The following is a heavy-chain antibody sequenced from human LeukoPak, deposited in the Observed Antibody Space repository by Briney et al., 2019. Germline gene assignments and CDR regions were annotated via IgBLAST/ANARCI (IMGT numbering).Heavy chain of an antibody. CDR3: TRTGLLWFGELLYSHDY. Sequence: GRSLRLSCSASGLTFGDYAMSWVRQAPGKGLEWVGFIRRNAYGGTTEYAASVKGRFTISRDDSKGIAYLQMNSLKTEDTAVYYCTRTGLLWFGELLYSHDYWGQGTLVTVSS. J-gene: IGHJ4*02. D-gene: IGHD3-10*01. CDR1: GLTFGDYA. CDR2: IRRNAYGGTT. V-gene: IGHV3-49*04.